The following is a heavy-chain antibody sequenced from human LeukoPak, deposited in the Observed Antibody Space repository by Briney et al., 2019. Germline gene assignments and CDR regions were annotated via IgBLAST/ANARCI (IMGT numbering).Heavy chain of an antibody. V-gene: IGHV4-4*02. Sequence: PSGTLSLTCAVSGGSISSSNWWSWVRQPPGKGLEWIGEIYHSGSTNYNPSLKSRVTISVDTSKNQSSLKLSSVTAADTAVYYCARDPGYCSSTSCYDRGAFDIWGQGTMVTVSS. CDR3: ARDPGYCSSTSCYDRGAFDI. J-gene: IGHJ3*02. CDR2: IYHSGST. CDR1: GGSISSSNW. D-gene: IGHD2-2*01.